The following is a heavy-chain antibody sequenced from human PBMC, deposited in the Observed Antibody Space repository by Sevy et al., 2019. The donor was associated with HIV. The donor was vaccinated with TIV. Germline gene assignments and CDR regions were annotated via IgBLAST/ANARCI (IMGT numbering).Heavy chain of an antibody. CDR2: ISGSGGGK. CDR1: GFTFSSFA. D-gene: IGHD3-10*01. CDR3: AKEFYRGSYLED. V-gene: IGHV3-23*01. Sequence: GGSLRLSCAASGFTFSSFAISWVRQAPGKGLEWVSDISGSGGGKKYADSVKGRFTVSRGNGQNTVFLQMNNLRGEDTGLYYCAKEFYRGSYLEDWGQGTLVTVSS. J-gene: IGHJ4*02.